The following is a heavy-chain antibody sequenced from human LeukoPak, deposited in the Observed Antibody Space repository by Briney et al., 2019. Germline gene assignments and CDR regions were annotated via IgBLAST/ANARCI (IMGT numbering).Heavy chain of an antibody. CDR3: TTVRYFYDSSRQN. CDR2: IKSQTDGGTT. D-gene: IGHD3-22*01. V-gene: IGHV3-15*01. J-gene: IGHJ4*02. Sequence: ETLSLTCTVSGGSISSYYWSWIRQPAGKGLEWVGRIKSQTDGGTTDYAAPVKGRFTISRDDSKNTLYLQMNSLKTEDTAVYYCTTVRYFYDSSRQNWGQGTLVTVSS. CDR1: GGSISSYY.